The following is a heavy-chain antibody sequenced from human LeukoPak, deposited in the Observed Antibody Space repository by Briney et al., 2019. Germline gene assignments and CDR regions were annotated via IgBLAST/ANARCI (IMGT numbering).Heavy chain of an antibody. CDR1: GSTFTSYD. V-gene: IGHV1-8*01. CDR2: MNPNSGNT. D-gene: IGHD6-13*01. Sequence: GASVKVSCKASGSTFTSYDINWVRQATGQGLEWMGWMNPNSGNTGYAQKFQGRVTMTRNTSISTAYMELSSLRSEDTAVYYCATQRGLRRQQLRLWEPRPRWFDPWGQGTLVTVSS. J-gene: IGHJ5*02. CDR3: ATQRGLRRQQLRLWEPRPRWFDP.